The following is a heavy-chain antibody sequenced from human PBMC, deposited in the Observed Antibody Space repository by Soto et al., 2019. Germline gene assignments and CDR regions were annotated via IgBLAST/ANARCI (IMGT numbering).Heavy chain of an antibody. CDR3: ARYIDSSGSLQNRFAP. Sequence: SVKVSCKASVGTFSSYAIRWVRQAPGQGLEWMGGIIPIFGTANYAQKFQGKVMITADKATSTAYMELSSLRSEDTAVYYCARYIDSSGSLQNRFAPPRRGTLVTVSS. CDR1: VGTFSSYA. D-gene: IGHD3-22*01. CDR2: IIPIFGTA. V-gene: IGHV1-69*06. J-gene: IGHJ5*02.